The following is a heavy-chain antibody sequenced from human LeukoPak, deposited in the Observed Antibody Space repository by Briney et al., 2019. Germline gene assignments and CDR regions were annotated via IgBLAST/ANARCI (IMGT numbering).Heavy chain of an antibody. V-gene: IGHV3-21*01. CDR2: ISSSSSYI. D-gene: IGHD1-26*01. CDR1: GFTFSEFG. Sequence: PGGSLRLSCAASGFTFSEFGMNWVRQAPGKGLEWVSSISSSSSYIYYADSVKGRFTISRDNAKNSLYLQMNSLRAEDTAVYYCARGEVGATGDYSGQGTLVTVSP. J-gene: IGHJ4*02. CDR3: ARGEVGATGDY.